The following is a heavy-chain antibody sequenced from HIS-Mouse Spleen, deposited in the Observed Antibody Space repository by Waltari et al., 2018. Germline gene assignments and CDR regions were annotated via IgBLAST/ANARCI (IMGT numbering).Heavy chain of an antibody. CDR2: TYYRSKWYN. V-gene: IGHV6-1*01. Sequence: QVQLQQSGPGLVKPSQTLPLTCAISGDRVPSNTAPWNWNRQSPSRGLEGLGRTYYRSKWYNDYAVSVKSRITINPDTSKNQFSLQLNSVTPEDTAVYYCARRHSSSWYYFDYWGQGTLVTVSS. CDR3: ARRHSSSWYYFDY. CDR1: GDRVPSNTAP. J-gene: IGHJ4*02. D-gene: IGHD6-13*01.